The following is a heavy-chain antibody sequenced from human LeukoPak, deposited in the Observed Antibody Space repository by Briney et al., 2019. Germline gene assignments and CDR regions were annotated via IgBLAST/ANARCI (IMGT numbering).Heavy chain of an antibody. CDR3: AKAGEYCPDGSCYSENYYFDY. V-gene: IGHV3-23*01. J-gene: IGHJ4*02. D-gene: IGHD2-15*01. CDR2: ISGSGGST. Sequence: GGSLRLSCAASGFTFNNYAMAWVRQAPGKELEWVSGISGSGGSTFYSVKGRFTISRDNSKNTLFLQMNRLRAEDTAIYYCAKAGEYCPDGSCYSENYYFDYWGKGTLVTVSS. CDR1: GFTFNNYA.